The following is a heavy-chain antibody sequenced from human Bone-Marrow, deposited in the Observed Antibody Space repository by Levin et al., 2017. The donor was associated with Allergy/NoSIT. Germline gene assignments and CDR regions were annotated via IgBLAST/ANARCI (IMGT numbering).Heavy chain of an antibody. CDR3: ARDYFVSGSFYNGGY. CDR1: GFTFSSYS. J-gene: IGHJ4*02. Sequence: SGGSLRLSCVASGFTFSSYSMNWVRQTPGKGLEWVSSISSSSNEVFYADSVKGRFTISRDNAKNSLFLQMNSLRAEDTAVYYCARDYFVSGSFYNGGYWGQGTLVTVSS. D-gene: IGHD3-10*01. CDR2: ISSSSNEV. V-gene: IGHV3-21*01.